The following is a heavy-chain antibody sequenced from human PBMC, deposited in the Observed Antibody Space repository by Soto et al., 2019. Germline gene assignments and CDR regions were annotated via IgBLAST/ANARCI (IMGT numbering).Heavy chain of an antibody. CDR1: GGSISSGGYS. V-gene: IGHV4-30-2*01. CDR3: ARVLFDRGNLYDP. CDR2: IYHSGST. D-gene: IGHD3-9*01. J-gene: IGHJ5*02. Sequence: SETLSLTCAVSGGSISSGGYSWSWIRQPPGKGLEWIGYIYHSGSTYYNPSLKSRVTISVDTSKTQFSLKQSSVTAADTAVYYCARVLFDRGNLYDPWGQGTLVTVS.